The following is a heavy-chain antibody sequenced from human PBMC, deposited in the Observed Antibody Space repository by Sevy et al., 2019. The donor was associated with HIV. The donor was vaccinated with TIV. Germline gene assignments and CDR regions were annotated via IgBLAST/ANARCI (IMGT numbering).Heavy chain of an antibody. CDR3: ARDIPYCSSTSCYTDY. CDR1: GYTFTSYG. V-gene: IGHV1-18*04. Sequence: ASVKVSCKASGYTFTSYGISWVRQAPGQGLEWMGWISAYNGNTNYAQKLQGRVTMTTDTSTSTAYMEQRSLRSDDTAVYYCARDIPYCSSTSCYTDYWGQGTLVTVSS. J-gene: IGHJ4*02. D-gene: IGHD2-2*02. CDR2: ISAYNGNT.